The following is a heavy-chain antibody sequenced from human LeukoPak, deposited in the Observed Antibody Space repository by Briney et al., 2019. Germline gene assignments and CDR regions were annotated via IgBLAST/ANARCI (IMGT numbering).Heavy chain of an antibody. CDR3: ARADYSSGWGYFDY. Sequence: GGSLRLSCGASGFTFSSHAMTWVRQAPGKGLEWVSVIYSGGSTYYADSVKGRFTISRDNSKNTLYLQMNSLRAEDTAVYYCARADYSSGWGYFDYWGQGTLVTVSS. V-gene: IGHV3-53*01. J-gene: IGHJ4*02. CDR1: GFTFSSHA. CDR2: IYSGGST. D-gene: IGHD6-19*01.